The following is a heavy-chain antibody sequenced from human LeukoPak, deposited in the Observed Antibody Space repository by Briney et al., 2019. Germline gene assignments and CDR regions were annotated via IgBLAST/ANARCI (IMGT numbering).Heavy chain of an antibody. V-gene: IGHV1-2*02. CDR1: EYTFTAYY. CDR2: IDPNNGRT. J-gene: IGHJ4*02. CDR3: ARDRCGYALGCRGRDY. D-gene: IGHD5-18*01. Sequence: ASVKVSCKASEYTFTAYYIHWVRQAPGQGLECGGWIDPNNGRTNYAQTFQGRVTMTRDTSISTAYMDLSGLTSDDTAVYYCARDRCGYALGCRGRDYWGQGTQVTVSS.